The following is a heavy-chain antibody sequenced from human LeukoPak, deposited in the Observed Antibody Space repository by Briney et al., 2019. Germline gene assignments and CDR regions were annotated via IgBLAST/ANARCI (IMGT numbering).Heavy chain of an antibody. D-gene: IGHD2-15*01. J-gene: IGHJ4*02. CDR1: GFTFDDYG. V-gene: IGHV3-23*01. CDR2: MSSSDDGR. CDR3: AKAPVTSCRGAFCDPFDY. Sequence: GGSLRLSCAASGFTFDDYGMSWVRQAPGKGLEGVSAMSSSDDGRYYAASVRGRFTISRDTSRSTLYLQMNSLRAEDAAVYYCAKAPVTSCRGAFCDPFDYWGQGTLVTVSS.